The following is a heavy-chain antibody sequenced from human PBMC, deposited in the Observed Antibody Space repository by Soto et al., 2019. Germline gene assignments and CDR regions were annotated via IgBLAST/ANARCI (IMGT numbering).Heavy chain of an antibody. Sequence: LLQLPETLSLTCTVSGGSISSSSYYWGWIRQPPGKGLEWIGSIYYSGSTYYNPSLKSRVTISVDTSKNQFSLKLSSVTAADTAVYYCARHWDEHYDFWSGYFVVPNHYYYYYGMDVWGQGTTVTVSS. V-gene: IGHV4-39*01. J-gene: IGHJ6*02. CDR3: ARHWDEHYDFWSGYFVVPNHYYYYYGMDV. CDR2: IYYSGST. D-gene: IGHD3-3*01. CDR1: GGSISSSSYY.